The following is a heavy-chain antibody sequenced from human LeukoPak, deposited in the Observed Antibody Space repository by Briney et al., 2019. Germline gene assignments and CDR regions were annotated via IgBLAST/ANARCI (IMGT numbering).Heavy chain of an antibody. Sequence: PGGSLRLSCAASGFTFSSYSMNLVRQAPGKGLEWVSSISSSSSYIYYADSVKGRFTISRDNAKNSLYLQMNSLRAEDTAVYYCARVTEAPYYFDYWGQGTLVTVSS. J-gene: IGHJ4*02. CDR1: GFTFSSYS. CDR2: ISSSSSYI. V-gene: IGHV3-21*01. CDR3: ARVTEAPYYFDY.